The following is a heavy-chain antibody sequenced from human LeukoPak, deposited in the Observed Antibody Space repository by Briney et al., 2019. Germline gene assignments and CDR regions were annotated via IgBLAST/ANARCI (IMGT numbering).Heavy chain of an antibody. V-gene: IGHV3-74*01. D-gene: IGHD3-16*02. J-gene: IGHJ4*02. CDR1: GFTFSSYW. CDR3: ARVDKIWGSYRLIDY. CDR2: INSDGSTT. Sequence: GGSLRLSCAASGFTFSSYWMHWVRQAPGKGLVWVSRINSDGSTTTYADSVKGRFTISRDNAKNTLYLQMNSLRAEDTAVYYCARVDKIWGSYRLIDYWGQGTLVTVSS.